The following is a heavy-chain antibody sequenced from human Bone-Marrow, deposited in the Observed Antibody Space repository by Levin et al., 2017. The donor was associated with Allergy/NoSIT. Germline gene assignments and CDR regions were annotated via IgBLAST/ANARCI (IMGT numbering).Heavy chain of an antibody. Sequence: PGGSLRLSCAASGFTFSSSSMNWVRQAPGKGLEWVSSITTNTNYVNYADSVKGRFTISRDNAKNSLHLQMNSLRAEDTAVYYCARIAPETENNYGAGNYDYWGQGTLVTVSS. CDR2: ITTNTNYV. V-gene: IGHV3-21*06. CDR3: ARIAPETENNYGAGNYDY. D-gene: IGHD3-10*01. J-gene: IGHJ4*02. CDR1: GFTFSSSS.